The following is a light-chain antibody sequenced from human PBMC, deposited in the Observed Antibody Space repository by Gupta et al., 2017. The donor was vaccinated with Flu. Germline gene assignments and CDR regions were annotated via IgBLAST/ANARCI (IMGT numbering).Light chain of an antibody. CDR2: EVS. CDR3: RSYRRSSAWV. J-gene: IGLJ3*02. Sequence: QSALTQPASVSGYPGQSITLSCTGTSSDIGGYNYVSWYRQHPGQAPELLIYEVSNRPLGVSNRFSGSKSGNTASLTISGLQAEDEADYYCRSYRRSSAWVFGAGTKLTVL. V-gene: IGLV2-14*03. CDR1: SSDIGGYNY.